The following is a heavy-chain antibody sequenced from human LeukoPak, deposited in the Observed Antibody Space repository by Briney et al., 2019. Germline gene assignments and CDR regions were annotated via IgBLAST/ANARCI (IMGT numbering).Heavy chain of an antibody. CDR1: GGSISSYY. CDR2: IYYSGTT. J-gene: IGHJ4*02. V-gene: IGHV4-59*01. Sequence: SETLSLTCTVSGGSISSYYWNWIRQPPGKGLEWIGYIYYSGTTNYNPSLKSRVTISVDTSKNQFSLKLSSVTAADTAVYYCARVTGGDYVDYWGQGTLVTVSS. D-gene: IGHD1-14*01. CDR3: ARVTGGDYVDY.